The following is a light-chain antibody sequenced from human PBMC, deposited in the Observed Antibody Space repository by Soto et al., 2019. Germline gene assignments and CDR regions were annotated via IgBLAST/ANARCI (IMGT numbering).Light chain of an antibody. J-gene: IGKJ3*01. V-gene: IGKV3-20*01. CDR1: QSVTSNY. CDR2: AVS. CDR3: QQYGGVPFT. Sequence: EVVLTQSPGALSLSPGVRATLSCRASQSVTSNYLAWYQQKSGQAPRLLIYAVSRRATGIPDRFSGSGSGTDFTLTISRLEAEDLAVDYCQQYGGVPFTFGPGTKVDIK.